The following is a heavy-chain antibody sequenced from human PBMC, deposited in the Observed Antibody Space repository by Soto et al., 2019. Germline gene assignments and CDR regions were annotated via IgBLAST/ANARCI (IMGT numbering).Heavy chain of an antibody. Sequence: GGSLRLSCAASGFTFSSYWMHWVRQAPGKGLVWVSRINSDGSSTSYADSVKGRFTISRDNAKNTLYLQMNSLRAEDTAVYYCARVPAAIRYYYFDYWGQGTLVTVSS. CDR3: ARVPAAIRYYYFDY. V-gene: IGHV3-74*01. CDR2: INSDGSST. CDR1: GFTFSSYW. D-gene: IGHD2-2*01. J-gene: IGHJ4*02.